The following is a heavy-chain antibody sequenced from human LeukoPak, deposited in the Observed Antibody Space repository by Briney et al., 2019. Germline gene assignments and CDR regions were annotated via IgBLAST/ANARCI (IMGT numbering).Heavy chain of an antibody. V-gene: IGHV4-4*07. J-gene: IGHJ4*02. CDR1: GGSISSYY. CDR2: IYTSGHT. D-gene: IGHD3-10*01. CDR3: ARGPSGASAHDY. Sequence: SETLSLTCTVSGGSISSYYWSWLRQPAGKGLEWIGRIYTSGHTNYNPSLKSRVTMSVDTSKNQFSLKVSSVTAADTAVYYCARGPSGASAHDYWGQGTLVTVSS.